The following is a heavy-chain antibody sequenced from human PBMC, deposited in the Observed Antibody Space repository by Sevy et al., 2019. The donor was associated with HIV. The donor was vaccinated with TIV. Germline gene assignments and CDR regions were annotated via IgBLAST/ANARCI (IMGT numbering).Heavy chain of an antibody. J-gene: IGHJ4*02. CDR3: ARAGHSYGLFDY. V-gene: IGHV4-59*13. CDR2: MCHTGIT. D-gene: IGHD5-18*01. Sequence: SETLSLTCTVSGGSISSYCCNWIRQSPGKGLEWIGYMCHTGITNYNPSLKSRVTISLDTSRNQFSLRLSSVTAADTAVYYCARAGHSYGLFDYLGQGTLVTVSS. CDR1: GGSISSYC.